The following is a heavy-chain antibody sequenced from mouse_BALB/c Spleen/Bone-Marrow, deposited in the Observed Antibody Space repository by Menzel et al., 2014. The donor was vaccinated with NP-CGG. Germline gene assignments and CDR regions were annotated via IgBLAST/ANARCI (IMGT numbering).Heavy chain of an antibody. CDR1: GFTFSSFG. D-gene: IGHD4-1*01. V-gene: IGHV5-17*02. Sequence: EVQLVESGGGLVQPGGSRKLSCAVSGFTFSSFGMHWVRPAPEKGLEWVAYISSGSTSIFYADTLKGRFTISRDNPKNTLFLQVTSLRSEDTAMYYCARSRGNWDDFDYWGQGTTLTVSS. CDR2: ISSGSTSI. J-gene: IGHJ2*01. CDR3: ARSRGNWDDFDY.